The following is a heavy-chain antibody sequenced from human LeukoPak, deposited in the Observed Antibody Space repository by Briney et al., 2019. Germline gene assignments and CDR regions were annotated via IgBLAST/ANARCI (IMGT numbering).Heavy chain of an antibody. J-gene: IGHJ3*02. CDR1: GGSISSGGYS. D-gene: IGHD3-10*01. CDR2: IYHSGST. V-gene: IGHV4-30-2*01. Sequence: PSETLSLTCAVSGGSISSGGYSWSWIRQPPGKGLEWIGYIYHSGSTYYNPSLKSRVTISVDTSKNQFSLKLSSVTAADTAVYYCARDHPYYYGSGSYYEAFDIWGQGTMVTVSS. CDR3: ARDHPYYYGSGSYYEAFDI.